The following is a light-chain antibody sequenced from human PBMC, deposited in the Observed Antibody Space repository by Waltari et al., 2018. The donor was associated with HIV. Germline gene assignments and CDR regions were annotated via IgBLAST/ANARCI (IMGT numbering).Light chain of an antibody. J-gene: IGLJ1*01. V-gene: IGLV1-47*01. CDR1: SSNIGSNS. Sequence: QSVLTQPPSASGTPGQRVTISCSGSSSNIGSNSVYWYQQLPGTAPKLLNYRNNQRPSGVPDRFSGSTSGTSASLAISGLRSEDEADYFCAAWDDSLSVYVFGTGTKVTVL. CDR2: RNN. CDR3: AAWDDSLSVYV.